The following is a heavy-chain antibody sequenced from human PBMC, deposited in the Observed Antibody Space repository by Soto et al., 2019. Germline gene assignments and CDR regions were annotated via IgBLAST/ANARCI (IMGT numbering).Heavy chain of an antibody. V-gene: IGHV3-74*01. CDR3: ARGEPIVGATISIV. CDR2: INSDGSST. J-gene: IGHJ4*02. D-gene: IGHD1-26*01. CDR1: GFTFSSYW. Sequence: PVGSLRLSCAASGFTFSSYWMHWVRQAPGKGLVWVSRINSDGSSTSYADSVKGRFTISRDNAKNTLYLQMNSLRAEDTAVYYCARGEPIVGATISIVWGQGTLVTVSS.